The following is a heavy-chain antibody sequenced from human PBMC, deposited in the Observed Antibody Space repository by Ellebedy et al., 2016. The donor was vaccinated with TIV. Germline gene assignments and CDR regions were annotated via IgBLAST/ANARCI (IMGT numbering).Heavy chain of an antibody. CDR1: GYSFSSYW. CDR2: IFPRDSNP. CDR3: VRGSGYLDY. J-gene: IGHJ4*02. D-gene: IGHD2-15*01. V-gene: IGHV5-51*01. Sequence: PGGSLRLSCKSSGYSFSSYWIGWVRQMPGKGLEWMGFIFPRDSNPRYSPSLQGQVTISADKSISTTYLQWSSLKASDTAIYYCVRGSGYLDYWGQGTLVTVSS.